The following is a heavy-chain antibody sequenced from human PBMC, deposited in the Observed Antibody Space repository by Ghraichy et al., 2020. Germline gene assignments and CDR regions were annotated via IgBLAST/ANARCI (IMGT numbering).Heavy chain of an antibody. D-gene: IGHD6-19*01. CDR3: ATYFPERQWLVREFDY. V-gene: IGHV3-23*01. CDR2: ISGSGGST. Sequence: LSLTCAASGFTFSSYAMSWVRQAPGKGLEWVSAISGSGGSTYYADSVKGRFTISRDNSKNTLYLQMNSLRAEDTAVYYCATYFPERQWLVREFDYWGQGTLVTVSS. J-gene: IGHJ4*02. CDR1: GFTFSSYA.